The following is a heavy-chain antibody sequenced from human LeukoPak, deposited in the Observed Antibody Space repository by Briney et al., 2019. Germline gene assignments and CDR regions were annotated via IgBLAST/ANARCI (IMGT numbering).Heavy chain of an antibody. J-gene: IGHJ6*03. CDR1: GFTFDDYG. CDR3: AREGAHSYGWGPMDV. V-gene: IGHV3-20*04. CDR2: INWNGGST. D-gene: IGHD5-18*01. Sequence: GGSLRLSCAASGFTFDDYGMSWVRQAPGKGLEWVSGINWNGGSTGYADSVKGRFTISRDNAKNSLYLQMNSLRAEDTALYYCAREGAHSYGWGPMDVWGKGTTVTVSS.